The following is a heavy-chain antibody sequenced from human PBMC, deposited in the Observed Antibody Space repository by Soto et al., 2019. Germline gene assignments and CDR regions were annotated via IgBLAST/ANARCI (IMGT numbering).Heavy chain of an antibody. D-gene: IGHD6-19*01. V-gene: IGHV1-46*01. CDR3: AREDSFRNSSGWYSDYYYGMDV. CDR2: INPSGGST. CDR1: GYTFTSYY. J-gene: IGHJ6*02. Sequence: GASVKVSCKASGYTFTSYYMHWVRQAPGQGLEWMGIINPSGGSTSYAQKFQGRVTMTTDTSTSTAYMELRSLRSDDTAVYYCAREDSFRNSSGWYSDYYYGMDVWGQGTTVTVSS.